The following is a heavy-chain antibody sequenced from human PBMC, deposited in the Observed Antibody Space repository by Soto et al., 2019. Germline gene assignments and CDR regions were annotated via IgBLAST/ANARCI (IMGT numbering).Heavy chain of an antibody. CDR1: VFPFNDYY. V-gene: IGHV3-11*06. CDR2: ISPKSTFR. CDR3: VRGGGGGMFEH. J-gene: IGHJ4*02. D-gene: IGHD2-21*01. Sequence: GGSLRLSCATSVFPFNDYYMTWSRQAPGKGLEWLSHISPKSTFRNYADSVKGRFTISRDNTESSLFLQMNSLGVDDTAVYSCVRGGGGGMFEHWGQGVLVTVSS.